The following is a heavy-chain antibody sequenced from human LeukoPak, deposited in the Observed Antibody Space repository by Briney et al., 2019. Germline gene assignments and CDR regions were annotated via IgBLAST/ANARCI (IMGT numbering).Heavy chain of an antibody. CDR1: GFTLSDYY. CDR2: ISGSSTHT. J-gene: IGHJ4*02. D-gene: IGHD2-2*01. Sequence: PWGSVRCYGSAAGFTLSDYYLRWIRQAPGKGLEWVSYISGSSTHTNYADSVKGRFTISRDNAKQSLYLQMNSLRAEDTAVYYCATPGLLGYCCSAICPPPGYWGQGPLVTVSS. V-gene: IGHV3-11*03. CDR3: ATPGLLGYCCSAICPPPGY.